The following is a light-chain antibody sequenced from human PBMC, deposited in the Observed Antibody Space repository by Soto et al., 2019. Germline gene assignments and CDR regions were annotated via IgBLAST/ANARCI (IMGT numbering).Light chain of an antibody. CDR2: DAS. Sequence: DIRMNQSPSTLSASVGDTVTVTCRASQSVSGWLAWYQQKPVEAPKLLIYDASALPRGVPSRFSGSGSGTKFTLTIASLQPDDFATYYCQQYETFSGTFGPGTKVDIK. J-gene: IGKJ1*01. CDR3: QQYETFSGT. CDR1: QSVSGW. V-gene: IGKV1-5*01.